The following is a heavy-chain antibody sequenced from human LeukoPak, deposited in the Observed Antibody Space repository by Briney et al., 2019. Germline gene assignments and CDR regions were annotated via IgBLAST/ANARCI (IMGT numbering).Heavy chain of an antibody. D-gene: IGHD6-19*01. CDR2: ITMSGSVI. CDR3: ARGGWSRGWFDP. Sequence: GGSLRLSCAASGFTFRDYYMSWIRQAPGKGLEWISYITMSGSVIQYSASVKGRFTTSRDSAKNSVYLQMNSLRVEDTAVYYCARGGWSRGWFDPWGRGTLVTVSS. V-gene: IGHV3-11*01. J-gene: IGHJ5*02. CDR1: GFTFRDYY.